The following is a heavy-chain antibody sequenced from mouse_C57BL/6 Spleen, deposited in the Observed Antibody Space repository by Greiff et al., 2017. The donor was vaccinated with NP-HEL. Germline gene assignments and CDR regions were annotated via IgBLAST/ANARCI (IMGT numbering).Heavy chain of an antibody. D-gene: IGHD1-1*01. CDR2: IDPETGGT. J-gene: IGHJ2*01. CDR3: TKRTRYYYGTGYFDY. V-gene: IGHV1-15*01. CDR1: GYTFTDYE. Sequence: VQLQQSGAELVRPGASVTLSCKASGYTFTDYEMHWVKQTPVHGLEWIGAIDPETGGTAYNQKFKGKAILTADKSSSTAYMELRSLTSEDSAVYYCTKRTRYYYGTGYFDYWGQGTTLTVSS.